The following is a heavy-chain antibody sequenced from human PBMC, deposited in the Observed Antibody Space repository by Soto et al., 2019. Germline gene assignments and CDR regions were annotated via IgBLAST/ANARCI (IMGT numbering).Heavy chain of an antibody. CDR1: GGLFSSFA. V-gene: IGHV1-69*01. J-gene: IGHJ4*02. Sequence: QEQLVQSGAEVKKPGSSVKVSCKDSGGLFSSFAISWVRQAPGQGLEWMGGIIPVFGTTNYAQKFQGRVTITADESTTRDSMEVSSLTSDETSMYFCARGGGPYVWFNEFWGQGTQVTVSS. D-gene: IGHD3-16*01. CDR2: IIPVFGTT. CDR3: ARGGGPYVWFNEF.